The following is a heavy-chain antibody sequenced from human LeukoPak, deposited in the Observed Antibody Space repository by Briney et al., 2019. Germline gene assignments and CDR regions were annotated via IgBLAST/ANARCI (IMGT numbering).Heavy chain of an antibody. D-gene: IGHD6-13*01. CDR3: VRYISSWAQTLLDY. CDR1: GFTFSSYG. CDR2: IRSDESTK. V-gene: IGHV3-30*02. Sequence: GGSLRLSCAASGFTFSSYGMHWVRQAPGKGLEWVAFIRSDESTKYYADSVKGRLTISRDTSKNTLYLEMNSLRPEDTALYYCVRYISSWAQTLLDYWGQGTLVTVSS. J-gene: IGHJ4*02.